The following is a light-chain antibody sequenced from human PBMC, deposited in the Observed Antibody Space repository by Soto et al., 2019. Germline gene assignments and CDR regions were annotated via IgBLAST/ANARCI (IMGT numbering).Light chain of an antibody. V-gene: IGKV1-39*01. J-gene: IGKJ2*01. Sequence: DIQMTQSPSSLSASVGDRVTITCRASQSISSYLNWYQQKPGKAPKLLIYAASSLQSGVPSRFSGSGSGTGFTLTISSLQPEDFATYYCQQSYSTLYTFGQGTKLEIK. CDR3: QQSYSTLYT. CDR1: QSISSY. CDR2: AAS.